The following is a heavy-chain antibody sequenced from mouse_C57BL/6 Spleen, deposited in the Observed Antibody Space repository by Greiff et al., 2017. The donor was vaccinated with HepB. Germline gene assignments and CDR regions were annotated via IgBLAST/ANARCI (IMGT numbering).Heavy chain of an antibody. D-gene: IGHD2-5*01. CDR2: IDPETGGT. V-gene: IGHV1-15*01. CDR3: TRNYYSNYLTFFAY. Sequence: QVQLKQSGAELVRPGASVTLSCKASGYTFTDYEMHWVKQTPVHGLEWIGAIDPETGGTAYNQKFKGKAILTADKSSSTAYMELRSLTSEDSAVYYCTRNYYSNYLTFFAYWGQGTLVTVSA. J-gene: IGHJ3*01. CDR1: GYTFTDYE.